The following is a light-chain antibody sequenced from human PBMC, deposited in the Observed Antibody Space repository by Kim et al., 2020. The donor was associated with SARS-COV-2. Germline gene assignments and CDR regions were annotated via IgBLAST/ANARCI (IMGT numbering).Light chain of an antibody. CDR1: SRDVGTYNY. Sequence: GQSITISCTGTSRDVGTYNYVSWYQQYPGQAPKLMIYDVSKRPSGVSDRFSGSKSGNTASLTISGLQAEDEADYYCNSYTTSTTWVFGGGTQRPS. V-gene: IGLV2-14*04. J-gene: IGLJ3*02. CDR2: DVS. CDR3: NSYTTSTTWV.